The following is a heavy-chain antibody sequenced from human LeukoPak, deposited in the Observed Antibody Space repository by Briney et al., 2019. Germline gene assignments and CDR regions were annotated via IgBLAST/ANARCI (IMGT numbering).Heavy chain of an antibody. CDR2: ISGDGGST. CDR3: AKDISNYDFWSGFYT. J-gene: IGHJ5*02. V-gene: IGHV3-43*02. D-gene: IGHD3-3*01. CDR1: GFTFDDYA. Sequence: PGGSLRLSCAASGFTFDDYAMHWVRQAPGKGLEWVSLISGDGGSTYYADFVKGRFTISRDNSKNSLYLQMNSLRTEDAALYYCAKDISNYDFWSGFYTWGQGTLVTVSS.